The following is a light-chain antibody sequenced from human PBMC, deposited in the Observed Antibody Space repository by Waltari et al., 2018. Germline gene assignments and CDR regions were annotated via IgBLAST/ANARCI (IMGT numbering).Light chain of an antibody. Sequence: QSALTQPPSVSGSPGQSVTISCTGSSSDVGNYNRVSWYQQPPGTAPKIKLYKVSKRPWGFPDHFSESKSGTPASLTISGLQAEDAAAYYCPSYTRSNTLIFGGGTNVTVL. CDR1: SSDVGNYNR. V-gene: IGLV2-18*02. CDR2: KVS. J-gene: IGLJ2*01. CDR3: PSYTRSNTLI.